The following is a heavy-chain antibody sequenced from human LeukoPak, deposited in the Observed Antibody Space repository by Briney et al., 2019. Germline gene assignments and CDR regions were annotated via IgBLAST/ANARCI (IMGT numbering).Heavy chain of an antibody. Sequence: SETLSLTCTVSGGSISSSSYYWGWLRQPPGKGLEWIGSIYYSGSTYYNPSLKSRVTISVDTSKNQFSLKLSSVTAADTAVYYCARDYDSSGSSGYWGQGTLVTVSS. J-gene: IGHJ4*02. CDR1: GGSISSSSYY. V-gene: IGHV4-39*07. D-gene: IGHD3-22*01. CDR3: ARDYDSSGSSGY. CDR2: IYYSGST.